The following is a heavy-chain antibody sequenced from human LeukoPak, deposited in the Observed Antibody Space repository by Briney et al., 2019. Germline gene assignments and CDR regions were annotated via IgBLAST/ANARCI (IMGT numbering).Heavy chain of an antibody. D-gene: IGHD3-10*01. CDR3: ARGRWGVITYLGY. CDR1: GYTFTCYY. V-gene: IGHV1-2*02. J-gene: IGHJ4*02. CDR2: INPNSGGT. Sequence: ASVKVSCKASGYTFTCYYMHWVRQAPGQGLEWMGWINPNSGGTNYAQKFQGRVTMTRDTSISTAYMELSRLRSDDTAVYYCARGRWGVITYLGYWGQGTLVTVSS.